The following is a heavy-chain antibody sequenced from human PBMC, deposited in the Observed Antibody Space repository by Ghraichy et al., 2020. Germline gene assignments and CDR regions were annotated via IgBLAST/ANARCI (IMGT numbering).Heavy chain of an antibody. CDR3: AKAVGATRYFDY. J-gene: IGHJ4*02. V-gene: IGHV3-23*01. D-gene: IGHD1-26*01. CDR2: ISGSGGST. CDR1: GFTFSSYA. Sequence: GESMNISCAASGFTFSSYAMSWVRQAPGKGLEWVSAISGSGGSTYYADSVKGRFTISRDNSKNTLYLQMNSLRAEDTAVYYCAKAVGATRYFDYWGQGTLVTVSS.